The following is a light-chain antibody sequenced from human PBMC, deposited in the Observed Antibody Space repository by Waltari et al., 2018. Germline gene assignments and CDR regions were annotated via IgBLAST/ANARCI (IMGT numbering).Light chain of an antibody. Sequence: QSALTQPRSVSGSPGQSVTISCTGTSRDVGGYNYVSWYQQHPGKAPKLMIYDFRKRPSGVPARFSGSKSGNTASLTISGLQAEDESDYYCCSDAGSYTYVFGTGTNVTVL. V-gene: IGLV2-11*01. J-gene: IGLJ1*01. CDR2: DFR. CDR1: SRDVGGYNY. CDR3: CSDAGSYTYV.